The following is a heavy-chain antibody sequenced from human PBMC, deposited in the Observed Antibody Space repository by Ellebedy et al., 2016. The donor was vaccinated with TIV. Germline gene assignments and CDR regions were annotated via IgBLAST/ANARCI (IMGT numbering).Heavy chain of an antibody. CDR3: ARDGGSGTPLDH. V-gene: IGHV3-74*01. D-gene: IGHD3-10*01. Sequence: PGGSLRLSSAASGFTFSSYWIHWVRQAPGKGLVWVSRNTADGTNTAYADAVRGRFTISRDNAKNSVHLQMNSLRPEDTAVYYCARDGGSGTPLDHWGQGTLVTVSS. J-gene: IGHJ4*02. CDR2: NTADGTNT. CDR1: GFTFSSYW.